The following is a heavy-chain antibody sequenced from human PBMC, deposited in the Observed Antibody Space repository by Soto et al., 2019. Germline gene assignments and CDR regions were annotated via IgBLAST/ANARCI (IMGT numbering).Heavy chain of an antibody. V-gene: IGHV4-39*01. CDR2: IYYSGST. CDR1: GGSISSSSYY. D-gene: IGHD5-18*01. Sequence: QLQLQESGPGLVKPSETLSLTCTVSGGSISSSSYYWGWIRQPPGKGLEWIGSIYYSGSTYYNPSLKSRVTISVDTSKNQFSLKLSSVTAADTAVYYCARIQLWDQGEFDYWGQGTLVTVSS. CDR3: ARIQLWDQGEFDY. J-gene: IGHJ4*02.